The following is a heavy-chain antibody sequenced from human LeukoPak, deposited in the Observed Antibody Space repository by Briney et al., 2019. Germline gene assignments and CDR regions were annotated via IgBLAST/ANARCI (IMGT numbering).Heavy chain of an antibody. CDR3: ARPYYYDSSIDP. J-gene: IGHJ5*02. Sequence: SETLSLTGTVSGGSISSGDYYWSWIRQPPGKGLEWIAYMYYSGSTYYNPSLKSRVTMSADTSKNQLSLKLSSVTAADTAVYYCARPYYYDSSIDPWGQGILVSVSS. CDR2: MYYSGST. V-gene: IGHV4-30-4*01. CDR1: GGSISSGDYY. D-gene: IGHD3-22*01.